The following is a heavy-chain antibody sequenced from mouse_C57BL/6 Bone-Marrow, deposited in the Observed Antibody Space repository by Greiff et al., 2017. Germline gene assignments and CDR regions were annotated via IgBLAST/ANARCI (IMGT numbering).Heavy chain of an antibody. V-gene: IGHV1-15*01. D-gene: IGHD2-3*01. CDR3: TRDGRYFDY. Sequence: VQLQQSGAELVRPGASVTLSCKASGYTFTDYEMHWVKQTPVHGLEWIGAIDPETGGTAYNQKFKGKAILTADKSSSTAYMELRSLTSEDSAVYYCTRDGRYFDYWCQGTTPTVSS. CDR2: IDPETGGT. J-gene: IGHJ2*01. CDR1: GYTFTDYE.